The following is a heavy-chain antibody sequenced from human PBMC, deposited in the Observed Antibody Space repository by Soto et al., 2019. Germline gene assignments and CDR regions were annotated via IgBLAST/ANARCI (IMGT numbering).Heavy chain of an antibody. Sequence: EVQLLESGGGLVQPGGSLRLSCTASGFTFSSYAMSWVRQAPGKGLEWVSTISGSGGSTYYANSVSGRFTISNDNSKNTQYLQINSLSAEDTAAYYCAKMSDTSPAPNWFDPWGKGTLVTVSS. CDR1: GFTFSSYA. CDR3: AKMSDTSPAPNWFDP. J-gene: IGHJ5*02. CDR2: ISGSGGST. V-gene: IGHV3-23*01.